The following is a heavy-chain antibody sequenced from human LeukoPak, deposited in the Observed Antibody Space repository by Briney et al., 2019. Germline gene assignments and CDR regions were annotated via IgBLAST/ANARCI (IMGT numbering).Heavy chain of an antibody. J-gene: IGHJ5*02. CDR1: GYSINSGYY. CDR3: ARGYFSSWYMHWFDP. D-gene: IGHD6-13*01. CDR2: IYHSGST. Sequence: SETLSLTCTVSGYSINSGYYWGWIRQPPGKGLEWIAIIYHSGSTYYNPSLKSRVTISVDTSKNQFSLNLSSVTAADTAVYYCARGYFSSWYMHWFDPWGQGTLVTVSS. V-gene: IGHV4-38-2*02.